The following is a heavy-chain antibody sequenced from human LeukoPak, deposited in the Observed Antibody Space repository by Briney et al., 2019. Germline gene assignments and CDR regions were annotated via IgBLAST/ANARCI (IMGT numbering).Heavy chain of an antibody. CDR3: TRVVVHGHSDF. J-gene: IGHJ4*02. D-gene: IGHD3-16*02. CDR2: VHSSGIT. V-gene: IGHV4-59*08. Sequence: SETLSLTCAVYGGSFSGYYWSWIRQPPGKGLEWIGYVHSSGITKYNPSLKSRVTISLDTSKNQFSLRMNSVTAADTAVYYCTRVVVHGHSDFWGQGTLVTVSS. CDR1: GGSFSGYY.